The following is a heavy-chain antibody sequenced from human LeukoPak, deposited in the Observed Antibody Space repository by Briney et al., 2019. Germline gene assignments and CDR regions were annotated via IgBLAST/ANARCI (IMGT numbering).Heavy chain of an antibody. CDR3: AQRYSTYFHY. CDR2: IRYDGSNK. CDR1: GFTFSSYG. V-gene: IGHV3-30*02. D-gene: IGHD4-11*01. Sequence: GGSLRLSCAASGFTFSSYGMHWVRQAPGKGLEWVAFIRYDGSNKYYADSVKGRFTISRDNSKNTLYLQMNSLRAEDTAVYYCAQRYSTYFHYWGQGTLVTVSS. J-gene: IGHJ4*02.